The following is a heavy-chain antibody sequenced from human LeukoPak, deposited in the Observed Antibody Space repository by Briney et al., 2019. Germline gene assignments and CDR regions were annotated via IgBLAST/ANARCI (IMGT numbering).Heavy chain of an antibody. J-gene: IGHJ4*02. Sequence: NTSETLSLTCAVCGGSISGYYWSWIRQSPGKGLEWFGYVLYTGSTNYNPSLESRVTISVDTSKNQFSLKLTSVTAVDTAMYFCAKYIRDLGTYYLVYWGQRTLVTVSS. CDR2: VLYTGST. CDR3: AKYIRDLGTYYLVY. V-gene: IGHV4-59*01. D-gene: IGHD2-21*01. CDR1: GGSISGYY.